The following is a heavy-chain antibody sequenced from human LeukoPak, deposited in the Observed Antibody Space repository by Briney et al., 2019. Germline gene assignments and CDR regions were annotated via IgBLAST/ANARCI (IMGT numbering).Heavy chain of an antibody. CDR3: VRGGSSGYDFNAFDI. V-gene: IGHV3-48*03. CDR2: ISRTSGNTI. Sequence: GGSLRLSCAASGFAFSAYEMNWVRQAPGKGLEWVSYISRTSGNTIYYADSVMGRFTVSRDNAKNSLYLQMNSLRAEDTAAYYCVRGGSSGYDFNAFDIWGQGTMVTVPS. J-gene: IGHJ3*02. CDR1: GFAFSAYE. D-gene: IGHD5-12*01.